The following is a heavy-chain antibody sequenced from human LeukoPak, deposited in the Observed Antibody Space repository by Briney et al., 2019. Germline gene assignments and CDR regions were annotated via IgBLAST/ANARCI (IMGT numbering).Heavy chain of an antibody. CDR1: GFTVSNNY. CDR2: IYNDGST. D-gene: IGHD4-17*01. V-gene: IGHV3-53*01. J-gene: IGHJ4*02. CDR3: AKDRRGDYGDFDY. Sequence: GGSLRLSCAASGFTVSNNYMSWVRQAPGKGLEWLSVIYNDGSTYYVDSVKGRFTISRDNSKNTLYLQMNSLRAEDTAVYYCAKDRRGDYGDFDYWGQGTLVTVSS.